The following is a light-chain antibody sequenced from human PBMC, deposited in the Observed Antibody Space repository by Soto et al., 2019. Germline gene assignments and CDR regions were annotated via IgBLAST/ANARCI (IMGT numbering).Light chain of an antibody. Sequence: IQLTQSPSSLSASVGDRVTLTCRASQGISNYLAWYQQKPGKAPKLLIYSASALQSGVPSRFRGSGSGTDFSLTISSLQPEDFATYYCQQLNGFPFTFGPGTTVDFK. CDR2: SAS. V-gene: IGKV1-9*01. CDR3: QQLNGFPFT. CDR1: QGISNY. J-gene: IGKJ3*01.